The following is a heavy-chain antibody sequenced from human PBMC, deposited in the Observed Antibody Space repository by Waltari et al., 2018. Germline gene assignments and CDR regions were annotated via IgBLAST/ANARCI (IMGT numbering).Heavy chain of an antibody. D-gene: IGHD6-19*01. V-gene: IGHV4-39*01. J-gene: IGHJ4*02. CDR3: ARQDGSSGWEGVDY. CDR2: SYYSGGN. CDR1: GGSISSSSYY. Sequence: QLQLQESGPGLVKPSETLSLTCTVSGGSISSSSYYWGWIRQPPGKGLEWIGSSYYSGGNYYNPSLKRRVTISVDTSKNQFSLKLSSVTAADTAVYYCARQDGSSGWEGVDYWGQGTLVTVSS.